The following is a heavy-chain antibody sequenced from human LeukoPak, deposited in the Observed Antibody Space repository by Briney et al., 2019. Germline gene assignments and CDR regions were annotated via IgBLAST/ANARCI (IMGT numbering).Heavy chain of an antibody. Sequence: QPGGSLRLSCAASGFTLSSYWMHWVRQAPGKGLVWVSRISSDGTSTSYADSVKGRFTISRDNAKNTLYLRMNSLRAEDTAVYYCAGGYRYFHHWGQGTLVTVSS. J-gene: IGHJ1*01. CDR2: ISSDGTST. V-gene: IGHV3-74*01. CDR3: AGGYRYFHH. D-gene: IGHD1-1*01. CDR1: GFTLSSYW.